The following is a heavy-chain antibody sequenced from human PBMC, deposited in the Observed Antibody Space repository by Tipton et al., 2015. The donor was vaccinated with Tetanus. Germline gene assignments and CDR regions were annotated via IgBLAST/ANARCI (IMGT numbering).Heavy chain of an antibody. Sequence: SLRLSCAASGFTFSSHRMNWVRQAPGKGLEWVASISSTSAYIYYASSMKGRFTISRDNVKNSLFLQMDSLRADDTAVYFCATGVTHDYWGQGTLVTVSS. V-gene: IGHV3-21*01. D-gene: IGHD2-21*02. CDR1: GFTFSSHR. J-gene: IGHJ4*01. CDR3: ATGVTHDY. CDR2: ISSTSAYI.